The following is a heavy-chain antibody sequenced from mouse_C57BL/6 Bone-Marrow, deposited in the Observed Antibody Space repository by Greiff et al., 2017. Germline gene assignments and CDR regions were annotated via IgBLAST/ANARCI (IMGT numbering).Heavy chain of an antibody. CDR3: ARESITTVGPSV. CDR1: GYTFTSYW. CDR2: IDPSDSYT. Sequence: VQLQQPGAELVMPGASVKLSCKASGYTFTSYWMHWVKQRPGQGLEWIGEIDPSDSYTNYNQKFKGKSTLTVDNSSSTAYMPLSSLTSEDSAVYYGARESITTVGPSVWGTGTTVTVSS. J-gene: IGHJ1*03. D-gene: IGHD1-1*01. V-gene: IGHV1-69*01.